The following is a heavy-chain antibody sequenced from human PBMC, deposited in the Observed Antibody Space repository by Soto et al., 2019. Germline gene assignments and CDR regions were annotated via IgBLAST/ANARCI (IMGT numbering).Heavy chain of an antibody. J-gene: IGHJ4*02. CDR3: ARVWGAYPNFDC. CDR1: GFPFSSYA. V-gene: IGHV3-30-3*01. Sequence: QVQLLESGGGVVQPGRSLRLSCAASGFPFSSYALHWVRQAPGRGLEWVAAISNDGGNKVYADSVKGRFSISRDTSKKTLYLQMNSLSAADTAVYYCARVWGAYPNFDCWGQGTLVTVSS. D-gene: IGHD3-16*01. CDR2: ISNDGGNK.